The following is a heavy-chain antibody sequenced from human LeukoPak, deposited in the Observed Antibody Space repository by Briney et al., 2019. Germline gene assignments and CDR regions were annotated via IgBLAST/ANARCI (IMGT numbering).Heavy chain of an antibody. CDR1: GGSISSYY. CDR3: ARDIRGTAYYYYYMDV. D-gene: IGHD3-16*01. CDR2: IYTSGST. Sequence: SETLSLTRTVSGGSISSYYWSWIRQPAGKGLEWIGRIYTSGSTNYNPSLKSRVTMSVDTSKNQFSLKLSSVTAADTAVYYCARDIRGTAYYYYYMDVWGKGTTVTVSS. J-gene: IGHJ6*03. V-gene: IGHV4-4*07.